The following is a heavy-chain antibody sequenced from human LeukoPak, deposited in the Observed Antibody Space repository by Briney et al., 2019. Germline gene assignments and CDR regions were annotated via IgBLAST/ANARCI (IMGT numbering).Heavy chain of an antibody. D-gene: IGHD5-18*01. V-gene: IGHV1-2*02. CDR2: INPNSGGT. CDR3: ARDRGRIVYSYGYFGY. CDR1: GYTFTGYY. J-gene: IGHJ4*02. Sequence: ASVKVSCKASGYTFTGYYMHWVRQAPGQGLEWMGWINPNSGGTNYAQKFQGRVTMTRDMSTSTVYMELSSLRSEDTAVYYCARDRGRIVYSYGYFGYWGQGTLVTVSS.